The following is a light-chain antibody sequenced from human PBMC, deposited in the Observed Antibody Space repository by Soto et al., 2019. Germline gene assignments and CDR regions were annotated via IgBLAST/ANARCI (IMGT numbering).Light chain of an antibody. CDR1: QSLLHITGET. CDR3: QQYKNWPL. J-gene: IGKJ5*01. V-gene: IGKV3-15*01. Sequence: MTQTTLSLSVAPGQPASISCKSSQSLLHITGETFLFWYQQKPGQPPRLLIYGASTRATGIPARFSGSGFGTEFTLTISSLQSEDFAVYYCQQYKNWPLFGQGTRLEVK. CDR2: GAS.